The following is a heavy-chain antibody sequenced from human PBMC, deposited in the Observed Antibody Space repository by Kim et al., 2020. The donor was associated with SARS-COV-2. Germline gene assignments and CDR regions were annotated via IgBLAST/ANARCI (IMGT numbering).Heavy chain of an antibody. CDR1: GGSFSGYY. D-gene: IGHD6-13*01. Sequence: SETLSLTCAVYGGSFSGYYWSWIRQPPVKGLEWIGEINHSGSTNYNPSLKSRVTISVDTSKNQFSLKLSSVTAADTAVYYCARAGYSSSWYGAKYYFDYWGQGTLVTVSS. V-gene: IGHV4-34*01. CDR3: ARAGYSSSWYGAKYYFDY. J-gene: IGHJ4*02. CDR2: INHSGST.